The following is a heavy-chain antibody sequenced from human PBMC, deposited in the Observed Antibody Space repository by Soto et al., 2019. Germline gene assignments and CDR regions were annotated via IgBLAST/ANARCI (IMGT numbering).Heavy chain of an antibody. V-gene: IGHV1-18*01. CDR3: ARGRYGDY. CDR1: GYTFTSYD. J-gene: IGHJ4*02. D-gene: IGHD1-1*01. Sequence: ASVKVSCKASGYTFTSYDINWVRQATGQGLEWMAWISAHNGNTDYAQKLQGRVTVTRDTSTSTAYMELSSLRFDDTAVYYCARGRYGDYWGQGALVTVSS. CDR2: ISAHNGNT.